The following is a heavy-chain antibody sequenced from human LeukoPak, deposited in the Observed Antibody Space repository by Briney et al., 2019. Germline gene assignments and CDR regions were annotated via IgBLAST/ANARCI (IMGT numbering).Heavy chain of an antibody. V-gene: IGHV4-61*02. CDR1: GDSITSGDSY. J-gene: IGHJ5*02. Sequence: SETLSLTCSVSGDSITSGDSYWTWIRQPAGRGLEWIGPIYTSGSTKYNPSLKSRITMSLDTSKNQISLKLSSMTAADTAVYYCARDIVTAAGSWFDPWGQGTLVTVSS. CDR2: IYTSGST. D-gene: IGHD6-13*01. CDR3: ARDIVTAAGSWFDP.